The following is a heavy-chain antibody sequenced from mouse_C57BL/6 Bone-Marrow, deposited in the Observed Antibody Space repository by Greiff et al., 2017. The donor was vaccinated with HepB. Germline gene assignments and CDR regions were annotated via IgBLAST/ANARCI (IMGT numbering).Heavy chain of an antibody. CDR3: ARGEERYYAMDY. Sequence: EVHLVESGPGLVKPSQSLSLTCSVTGYSITSGYYWNWIRQFPGNKLEWMGYISYDGSNNYNPSLKNRISITRDTSKNQFFLKLNSVTTEDTATYYCARGEERYYAMDYWGQGTSVTVSS. CDR2: ISYDGSN. V-gene: IGHV3-6*01. CDR1: GYSITSGYY. J-gene: IGHJ4*01.